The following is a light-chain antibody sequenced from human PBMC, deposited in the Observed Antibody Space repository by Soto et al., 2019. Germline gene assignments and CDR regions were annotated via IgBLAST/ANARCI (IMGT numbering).Light chain of an antibody. Sequence: DIQMTQSPSSLSASVGDRVTITCRASQFINRYLNWYQQKPGKAPKLLINAASSLQSGVPSRFGGSRSGTDFTLTISSLQPEDIATYYCQQTYNPPWTFGQGTTVEVK. V-gene: IGKV1-39*01. CDR3: QQTYNPPWT. J-gene: IGKJ1*01. CDR1: QFINRY. CDR2: AAS.